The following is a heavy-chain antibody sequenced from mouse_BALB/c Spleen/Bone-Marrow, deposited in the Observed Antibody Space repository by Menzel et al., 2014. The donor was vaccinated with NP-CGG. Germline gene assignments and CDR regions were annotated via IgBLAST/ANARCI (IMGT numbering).Heavy chain of an antibody. V-gene: IGHV1-67*01. CDR1: GYTFTAYA. Sequence: VKLVESGPEVVRPGVSVKLSCKGSGYTFTAYAMHWVKQSHAESLEWIGLISTYSGNTHYNQDFTGKATMTVDKSSNTAYMELAGLTSEDSAIYYCARNFYGSSYFDYWGQGTTLTVSS. D-gene: IGHD1-1*01. J-gene: IGHJ2*01. CDR3: ARNFYGSSYFDY. CDR2: ISTYSGNT.